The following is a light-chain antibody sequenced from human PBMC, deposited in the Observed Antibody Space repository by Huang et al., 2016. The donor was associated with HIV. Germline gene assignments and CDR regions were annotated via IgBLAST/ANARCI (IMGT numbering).Light chain of an antibody. J-gene: IGKJ5*01. V-gene: IGKV3-11*01. CDR1: QSVVN. Sequence: EIVLTQSPATLSLSPGERATLSCRASQSVVNLAWYQRKPGQAPRLLIYDASNRASGIPARFSGSGSGTDFTLTVKILQPEDSAVYYCQQRNSWPPITFGQGTRLEIK. CDR3: QQRNSWPPIT. CDR2: DAS.